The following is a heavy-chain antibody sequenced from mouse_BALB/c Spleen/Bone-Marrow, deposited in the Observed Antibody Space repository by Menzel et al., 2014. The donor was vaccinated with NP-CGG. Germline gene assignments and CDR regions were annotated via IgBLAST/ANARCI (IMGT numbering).Heavy chain of an antibody. V-gene: IGHV5-6-3*01. J-gene: IGHJ2*01. CDR1: GFTFXSYG. Sequence: EVKLVESGGGLVQPGGSLKLSCAASGFTFXSYGMSWVRQTPDKRLELVATINSNGGSTYYPDSVKGRFTISRDNAKNTLYLQMSSLNSEDTAMYYCARDYYGSSDYWGQGTTLTVSS. CDR2: INSNGGST. D-gene: IGHD1-1*01. CDR3: ARDYYGSSDY.